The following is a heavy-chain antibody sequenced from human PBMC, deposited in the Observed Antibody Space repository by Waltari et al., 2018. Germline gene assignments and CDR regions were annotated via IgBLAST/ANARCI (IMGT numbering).Heavy chain of an antibody. V-gene: IGHV4-39*07. CDR2: IYYSGNT. CDR1: SGAISSSGYY. J-gene: IGHJ4*02. D-gene: IGHD1-7*01. Sequence: QLQLQESGPGLVKPSETLSLTCTVSSGAISSSGYYWGWIRQPPGKGLEWMGSIYYSGNTYYNPSLKNRVTISVDTSKNQFSLKVTSVTAADTAVYYCAKVWKNYRIDYWGQGTLVTVSS. CDR3: AKVWKNYRIDY.